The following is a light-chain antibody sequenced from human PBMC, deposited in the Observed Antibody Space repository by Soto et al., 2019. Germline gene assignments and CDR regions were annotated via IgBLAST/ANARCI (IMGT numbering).Light chain of an antibody. J-gene: IGKJ1*01. CDR1: QSISSW. CDR3: HLYNSFXTWT. V-gene: IGKV1-5*03. Sequence: DIQMTQSPSTLSASVVDRVTITCRASQSISSWFALYQQNTGKAPKIMIYKESSLESGVPSRFRGSGSGTEFTVTISSMQPDDFATYYCHLYNSFXTWTCGKGTKV. CDR2: KES.